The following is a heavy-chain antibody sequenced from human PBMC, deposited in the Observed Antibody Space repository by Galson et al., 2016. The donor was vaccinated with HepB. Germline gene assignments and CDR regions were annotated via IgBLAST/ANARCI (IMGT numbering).Heavy chain of an antibody. V-gene: IGHV3-30*18. CDR2: ISYDGSHK. CDR3: GKGIPGDGSWGGGLDY. Sequence: SLRLSCAASGFTFSSYGMHWVRQAPGKGLEWVAAISYDGSHKYYADSVKGRFTISRDNSKNTVYLQANSLRAEDTAVYYCGKGIPGDGSWGGGLDYWGQGTLVTVSS. J-gene: IGHJ4*02. D-gene: IGHD6-13*01. CDR1: GFTFSSYG.